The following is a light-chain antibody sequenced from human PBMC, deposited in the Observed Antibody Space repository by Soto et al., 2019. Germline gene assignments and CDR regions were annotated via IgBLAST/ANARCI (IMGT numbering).Light chain of an antibody. V-gene: IGKV1-5*01. CDR3: QQANNFPIT. J-gene: IGKJ5*01. CDR1: QTISTW. CDR2: DAS. Sequence: DIQVPQSPPTLSASVGDSFTITCRASQTISTWMAWYQQKPGKAPKLLVYDASTLQSGVASRFSGSGSGTEFTLIISGLQPDDSATYYCQQANNFPITVGQGTRLEIK.